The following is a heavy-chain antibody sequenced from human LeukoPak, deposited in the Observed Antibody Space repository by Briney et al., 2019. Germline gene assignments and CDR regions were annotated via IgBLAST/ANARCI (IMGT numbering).Heavy chain of an antibody. CDR3: CHSLRGRTGAFDI. D-gene: IGHD2-21*01. CDR2: TYYRAKWYN. V-gene: IGHV6-1*01. CDR1: GFSVSSNSAA. Sequence: SQTLSLTCAISGFSVSSNSAAWNWIRQSPSRGLVWLGRTYYRAKWYNDYAVSVKSRITIHPDTSKNQFSLQLNSVTPEDTAVYYCCHSLRGRTGAFDIWGRGTVVTVSS. J-gene: IGHJ3*02.